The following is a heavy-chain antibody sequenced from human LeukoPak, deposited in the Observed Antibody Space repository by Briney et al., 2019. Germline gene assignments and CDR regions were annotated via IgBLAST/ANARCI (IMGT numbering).Heavy chain of an antibody. J-gene: IGHJ4*02. D-gene: IGHD6-19*01. CDR3: ARLVPLTVAGIFDY. Sequence: SETLSLTCAVSGYSISSGYYWGWIRQPPGQGLEWIGSIYHSGSTYYNPSLKSRVTISVDTSKNQFSLKLSSVTAADTAVYYCARLVPLTVAGIFDYWGQGTLVTVSS. CDR2: IYHSGST. CDR1: GYSISSGYY. V-gene: IGHV4-38-2*01.